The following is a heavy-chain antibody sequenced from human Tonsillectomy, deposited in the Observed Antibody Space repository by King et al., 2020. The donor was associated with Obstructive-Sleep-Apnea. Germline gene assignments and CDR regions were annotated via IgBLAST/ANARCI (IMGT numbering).Heavy chain of an antibody. D-gene: IGHD6-13*01. CDR1: GFTFSSYA. CDR2: ISGSDGTT. J-gene: IGHJ4*02. V-gene: IGHV3-23*04. Sequence: VQLVESGGGLVQPGGSLRLSCAASGFTFSSYAMSWVRQAPGKGLEWVSAISGSDGTTYCADSVKGRFTISRDNSKNTLYLQMNSLRAEDTAVYYCAKALGGYSSSWYTSPGDYWGQGTLVTVSS. CDR3: AKALGGYSSSWYTSPGDY.